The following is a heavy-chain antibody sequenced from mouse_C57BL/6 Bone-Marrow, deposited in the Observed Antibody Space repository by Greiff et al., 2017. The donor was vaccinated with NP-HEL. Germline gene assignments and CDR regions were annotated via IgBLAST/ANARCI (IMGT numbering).Heavy chain of an antibody. CDR1: GYTFTSYW. D-gene: IGHD1-1*01. CDR2: INPSNGGT. J-gene: IGHJ2*01. Sequence: QVQLQQPGTELVKPGASVKLSCKASGYTFTSYWMHWVKQRPGQGLEWIGNINPSNGGTNYNEKFKSKATQTVDKSSSTAYMQLSSLTSEDSAVYYYARSGTTVVATPYFDYWGQGTTLTVSS. V-gene: IGHV1-53*01. CDR3: ARSGTTVVATPYFDY.